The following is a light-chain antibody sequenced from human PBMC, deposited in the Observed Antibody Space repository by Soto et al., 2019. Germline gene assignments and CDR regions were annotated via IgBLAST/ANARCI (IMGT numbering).Light chain of an antibody. CDR2: EVT. V-gene: IGLV2-8*01. J-gene: IGLJ2*01. CDR3: RSFAGGGKPVL. CDR1: SSDVGGYKY. Sequence: QSALTQPPSASGSLGQSGTISCTGTSSDVGGYKYVSWHQQHPGKAPKLMIYEVTKRPSGVPDRFSCSKSGNTASLTVSGLQAEDGADYYRRSFAGGGKPVLFGRGTKMTVL.